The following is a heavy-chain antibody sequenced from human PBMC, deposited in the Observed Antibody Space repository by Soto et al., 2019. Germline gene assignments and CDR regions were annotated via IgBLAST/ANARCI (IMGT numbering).Heavy chain of an antibody. CDR3: ARGGGCSGGSCNFDY. Sequence: GGSLRLSCAASGFTFSSYSMNWVRQAPGKGLEWVSYISSSSSTIFYADSVKGRFTISRDNAKNSLYLQMNSLRAEDTAVYYCARGGGCSGGSCNFDYWGQGTLVTVSS. CDR2: ISSSSSTI. V-gene: IGHV3-48*01. J-gene: IGHJ4*02. D-gene: IGHD2-15*01. CDR1: GFTFSSYS.